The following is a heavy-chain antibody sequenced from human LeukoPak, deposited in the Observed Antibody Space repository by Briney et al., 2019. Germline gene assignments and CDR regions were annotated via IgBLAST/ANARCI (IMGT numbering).Heavy chain of an antibody. D-gene: IGHD2-8*01. Sequence: PGGSLRLSCAASGFTFSGSAMHWVRQASGKGLEWVGRIRSKANSYATAYAASVKGRFTISRDDSKNTAYLQMNSLKTEDTAVYYCTRGWMVYANSLDPWGQGTLVTVSS. CDR3: TRGWMVYANSLDP. CDR2: IRSKANSYAT. J-gene: IGHJ5*02. CDR1: GFTFSGSA. V-gene: IGHV3-73*01.